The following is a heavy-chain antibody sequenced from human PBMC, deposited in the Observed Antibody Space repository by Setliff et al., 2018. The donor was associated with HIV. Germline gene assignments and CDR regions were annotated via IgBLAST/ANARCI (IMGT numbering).Heavy chain of an antibody. Sequence: SETLSLTCTVSGDSISSYSWNWIRQSPGGGLEWIGFIFSSGSTKYNPSLQSRVTMSIDTPKNQFSLRLTSVTAADTAVYYCARRIDDSGSFPDKNWFDTWGQGSLVTVPQ. CDR2: IFSSGST. V-gene: IGHV4-4*09. CDR3: ARRIDDSGSFPDKNWFDT. D-gene: IGHD3-10*01. CDR1: GDSISSYS. J-gene: IGHJ5*02.